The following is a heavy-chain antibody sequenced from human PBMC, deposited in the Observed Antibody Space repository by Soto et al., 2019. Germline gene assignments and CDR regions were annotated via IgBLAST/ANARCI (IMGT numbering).Heavy chain of an antibody. D-gene: IGHD6-6*01. J-gene: IGHJ4*02. Sequence: ASETLSLTCAVYGGSFSCYYWSWSRQPPGKGLEWIGEINHSGSTNYNPSLKSRVTISVDTSKNQFSLKLSSVTAADTAVYYCAGFEYSSSSENWGQGTLVTVSS. V-gene: IGHV4-34*01. CDR2: INHSGST. CDR3: AGFEYSSSSEN. CDR1: GGSFSCYY.